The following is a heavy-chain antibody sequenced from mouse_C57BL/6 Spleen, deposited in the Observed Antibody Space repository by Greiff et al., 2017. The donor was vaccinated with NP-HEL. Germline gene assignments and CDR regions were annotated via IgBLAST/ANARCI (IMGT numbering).Heavy chain of an antibody. J-gene: IGHJ2*01. D-gene: IGHD2-5*01. CDR2: IYPGDGDT. Sequence: VQLQESGAELVKPGASVKISCTASGYAFSSYWMNWVKQRPGKGLEWIGQIYPGDGDTNYNGKFKGKATLTADKSSSTAYMQLSSLTSEDSAVYVCARLYSTRGYFDYWGKGTTLTVAS. CDR3: ARLYSTRGYFDY. V-gene: IGHV1-80*01. CDR1: GYAFSSYW.